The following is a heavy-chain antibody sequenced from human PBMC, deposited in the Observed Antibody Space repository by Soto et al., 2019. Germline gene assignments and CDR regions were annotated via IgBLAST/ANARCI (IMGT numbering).Heavy chain of an antibody. V-gene: IGHV1-46*03. CDR3: ATVDCRGGSCHRFAY. D-gene: IGHD2-15*01. CDR1: GYTFSNYY. J-gene: IGHJ4*02. CDR2: INPSDATT. Sequence: ASVKVSCKASGYTFSNYYMHWVRQAPGQGLEWMGIINPSDATTSYAQKFQGRVTMTRDTSTSTVYMDLSSLRSEDTAVYYCATVDCRGGSCHRFAYWAQGTLVPVSS.